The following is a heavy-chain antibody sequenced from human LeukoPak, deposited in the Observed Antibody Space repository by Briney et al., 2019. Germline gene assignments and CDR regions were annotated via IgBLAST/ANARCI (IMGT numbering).Heavy chain of an antibody. D-gene: IGHD4-17*01. CDR2: IYSGGST. Sequence: PGGSLRLSCAASGFTVSSNYMSWVRQAPGKGLEWVSVIYSGGSTYYADSVKGRFTISRDNSKSTLYLQMNSLRAEDTAVYYCARENYGDYLDYWGQGTLVTVSS. J-gene: IGHJ4*02. V-gene: IGHV3-53*01. CDR3: ARENYGDYLDY. CDR1: GFTVSSNY.